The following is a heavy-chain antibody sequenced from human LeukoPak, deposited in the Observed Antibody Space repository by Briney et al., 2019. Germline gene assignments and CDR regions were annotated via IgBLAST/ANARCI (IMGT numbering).Heavy chain of an antibody. CDR3: AKGNWRYFDY. V-gene: IGHV3-23*01. CDR2: ISGSGGST. J-gene: IGHJ4*02. CDR1: GFTFSTYV. D-gene: IGHD1-1*01. Sequence: GGSLGLSCAASGFTFSTYVMSWVRQAPGMGLEWVSAISGSGGSTYYADSVKGRFTISRDNSKNTLYLQMNSLGADDTAVYYCAKGNWRYFDYWGQGTLVTVSS.